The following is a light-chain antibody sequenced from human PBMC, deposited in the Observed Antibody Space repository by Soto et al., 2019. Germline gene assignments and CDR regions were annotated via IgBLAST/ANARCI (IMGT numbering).Light chain of an antibody. CDR2: TAS. J-gene: IGKJ4*01. CDR3: QQASSFPLT. Sequence: DIQMTQSPSSVSASVGDRVTITCRASQDISDYLAWYQHKPGKAPKVLIYTASTLQSGVPSRFSGSGSGTDFPLTINSLQPEDFATYFCQQASSFPLTFGGGTKVEIK. CDR1: QDISDY. V-gene: IGKV1-12*01.